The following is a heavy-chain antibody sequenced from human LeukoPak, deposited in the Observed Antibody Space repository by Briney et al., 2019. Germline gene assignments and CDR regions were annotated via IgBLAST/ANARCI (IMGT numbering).Heavy chain of an antibody. CDR3: ARGRILLDY. D-gene: IGHD5-18*01. CDR1: GYTFTSYG. J-gene: IGHJ4*02. CDR2: INPSGGST. V-gene: IGHV1-46*01. Sequence: ASVKVSCKASGYTFTSYGISWVRQAPGQGLEWMGIINPSGGSTSYAQKFQGRVTMTRDTSTSTVYMELSSLSSEDTAVYYCARGRILLDYWGQGTLVTVSS.